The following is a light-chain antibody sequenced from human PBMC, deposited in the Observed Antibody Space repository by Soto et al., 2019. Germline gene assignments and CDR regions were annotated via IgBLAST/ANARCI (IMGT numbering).Light chain of an antibody. CDR3: QRFGTSPMYT. Sequence: EFVLTQSPGTLSLSPGERATLSCRASQSVSSNYLAWYQQKPGQAPRLLIYGASSRATGIPDRFSGSGSGSDFTLTINRLEPEDFAVYYCQRFGTSPMYTFGQGTKVEIK. J-gene: IGKJ2*01. CDR2: GAS. V-gene: IGKV3-20*01. CDR1: QSVSSNY.